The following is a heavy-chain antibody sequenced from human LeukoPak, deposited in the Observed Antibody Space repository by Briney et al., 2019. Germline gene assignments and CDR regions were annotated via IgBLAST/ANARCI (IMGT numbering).Heavy chain of an antibody. V-gene: IGHV3-30*18. CDR1: GFTFSTYG. CDR2: ISNDGSNQ. Sequence: AGRSLRLSCAASGFTFSTYGMDWVRQAPGKGLEWVAVISNDGSNQDYVDFVKGRFTISGDNSKNTLYLQMNSLRAEDTAIYYCVKGNSGSYYGAFDIWGQGTMVTVSS. CDR3: VKGNSGSYYGAFDI. J-gene: IGHJ3*02. D-gene: IGHD1-26*01.